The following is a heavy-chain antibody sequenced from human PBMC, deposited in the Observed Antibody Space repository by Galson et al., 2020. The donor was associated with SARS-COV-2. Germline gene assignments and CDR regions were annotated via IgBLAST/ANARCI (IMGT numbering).Heavy chain of an antibody. CDR2: IYYSGST. CDR3: ARGDTDSSGWSYYYYMDV. D-gene: IGHD6-19*01. V-gene: IGHV4-59*01. Sequence: SETLSLTCTVSGGSISSYYWSWIRQSPGKGLEWIGYIYYSGSTNYNPSLKSRVTISVDTSKNQFSLKLSSVTAADTAVYYCARGDTDSSGWSYYYYMDVWGKGTTVTVSS. J-gene: IGHJ6*03. CDR1: GGSISSYY.